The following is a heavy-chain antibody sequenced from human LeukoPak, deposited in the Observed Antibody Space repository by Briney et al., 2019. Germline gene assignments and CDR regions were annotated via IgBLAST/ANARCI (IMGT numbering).Heavy chain of an antibody. D-gene: IGHD1-26*01. CDR2: ISWNSGSI. CDR3: AKGGSRPLIVGADY. V-gene: IGHV3-9*01. CDR1: GFTFSSYA. Sequence: PGGSLRLSCAASGFTFSSYAMSWVRQAPGKGLEWVSGISWNSGSIGYADSVKGRFTISRDNAKNSLYLQMNSLRAEDTALYYCAKGGSRPLIVGADYWGQGTLVTVSS. J-gene: IGHJ4*02.